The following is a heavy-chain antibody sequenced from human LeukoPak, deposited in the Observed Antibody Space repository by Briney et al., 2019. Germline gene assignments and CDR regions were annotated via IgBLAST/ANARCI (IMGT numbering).Heavy chain of an antibody. J-gene: IGHJ4*02. CDR1: GYTFTGYY. V-gene: IGHV1-2*02. Sequence: ASVKVSCKASGYTFTGYYMHWVRQAPGQGLEWMGWINPNSGGTNYAQKFQGRVTMTRDTSISTAYMELSRLRSEDTAVYYCARGSGYSYGLPKSAFDYWGQGTLVTVSS. CDR2: INPNSGGT. D-gene: IGHD5-18*01. CDR3: ARGSGYSYGLPKSAFDY.